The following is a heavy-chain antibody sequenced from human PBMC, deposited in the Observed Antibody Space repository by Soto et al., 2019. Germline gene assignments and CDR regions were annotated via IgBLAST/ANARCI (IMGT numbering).Heavy chain of an antibody. CDR1: GYTLTELS. J-gene: IGHJ1*01. CDR2: FDPEDGET. CDR3: ATGVPRLVASEYFQH. D-gene: IGHD2-2*01. Sequence: ASVKVSCKVSGYTLTELSMHWVRQAPGKGLEWMGGFDPEDGETIYAQKFQGRVTMTEDTSTDTAYMELSSLRSEDTAVYYCATGVPRLVASEYFQHWGQGTLVTVSS. V-gene: IGHV1-24*01.